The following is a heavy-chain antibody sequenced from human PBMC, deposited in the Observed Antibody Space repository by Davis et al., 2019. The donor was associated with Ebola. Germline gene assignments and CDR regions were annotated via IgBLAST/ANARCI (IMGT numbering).Heavy chain of an antibody. V-gene: IGHV3-23*01. J-gene: IGHJ6*04. CDR1: VITFSSYA. Sequence: GESLKISCPDSVITFSSYAMTWVRQAPGKGLELVSAISGSGGSTYYADSVKGRFTISSDNSKKTLYLQMNSLRAEDTAVYYCARDGRITIFGVVYYYYGMDVWGKGTTVTVSS. CDR3: ARDGRITIFGVVYYYYGMDV. CDR2: ISGSGGST. D-gene: IGHD3-3*01.